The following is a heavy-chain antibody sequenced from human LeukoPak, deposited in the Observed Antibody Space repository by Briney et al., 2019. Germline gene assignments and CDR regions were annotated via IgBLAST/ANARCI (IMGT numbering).Heavy chain of an antibody. Sequence: GGSLRLSCAASGFTFSTYSMNWVRQAPGKGLEWVSSITGSSSYIYYADSVKGRFTISRDNAKISLFVQMNSLRAEDTAVYYCARGPPSQYSSWRDLDSWGQGTLVTVSS. V-gene: IGHV3-21*01. J-gene: IGHJ4*02. CDR1: GFTFSTYS. CDR2: ITGSSSYI. D-gene: IGHD6-6*01. CDR3: ARGPPSQYSSWRDLDS.